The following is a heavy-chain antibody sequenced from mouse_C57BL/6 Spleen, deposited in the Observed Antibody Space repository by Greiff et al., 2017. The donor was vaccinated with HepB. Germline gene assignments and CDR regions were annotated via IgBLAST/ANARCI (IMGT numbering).Heavy chain of an antibody. CDR1: GYTFTEYT. CDR3: ARHEEGYYSNYDYAMDY. D-gene: IGHD2-5*01. Sequence: VQLQQSGAELVKPGASVKLSCKASGYTFTEYTIHWVKQRSGQGLEWIGWFYPGSGSIKYNEKFKDKATLTADKSSSTVYMELSRLTSEDSAVYFCARHEEGYYSNYDYAMDYWGQGTSVTVSS. V-gene: IGHV1-62-2*01. J-gene: IGHJ4*01. CDR2: FYPGSGSI.